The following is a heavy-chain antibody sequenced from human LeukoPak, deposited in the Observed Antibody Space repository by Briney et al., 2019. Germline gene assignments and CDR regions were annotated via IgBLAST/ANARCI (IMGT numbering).Heavy chain of an antibody. CDR3: GRGGHSISSYWFDP. D-gene: IGHD6-6*01. V-gene: IGHV4-59*11. CDR1: GASISSHY. CDR2: IYYSGST. Sequence: PSETLSLTCTVFGASISSHYWSWIRQPPGKGLEWIEYIYYSGSTSYNPSLKSRVTISIETSKNQFSLKLTTVTAADTAVYYCGRGGHSISSYWFDPWGQGTLVTVSS. J-gene: IGHJ5*02.